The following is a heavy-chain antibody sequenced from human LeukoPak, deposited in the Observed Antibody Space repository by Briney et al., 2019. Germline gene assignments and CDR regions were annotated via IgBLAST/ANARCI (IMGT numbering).Heavy chain of an antibody. V-gene: IGHV3-48*04. Sequence: PGGSLRLSCAAPGFTFSSISMHWVRQAPGKGLEWLSFISDRTANIIYYADSVKGRFTTSRDNAKDSLHLQMNSLRAEDTAVYFCAGVRGPTFGSSYLAFWGKGTTVTVSS. J-gene: IGHJ6*03. D-gene: IGHD3-10*01. CDR2: ISDRTANII. CDR1: GFTFSSIS. CDR3: AGVRGPTFGSSYLAF.